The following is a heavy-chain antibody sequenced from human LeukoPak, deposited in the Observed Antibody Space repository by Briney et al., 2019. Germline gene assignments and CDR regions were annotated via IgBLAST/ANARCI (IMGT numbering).Heavy chain of an antibody. CDR2: ISRSATTI. Sequence: PGRSLRLSCAASGFTFSSYEMDWVRQAPGGWLEWVSSISRSATTIYYADSVKGRFTISRDHAKNSLYLQMNSLRAEDTAVYFCAELGITMIGGVWGKGTTVTISS. V-gene: IGHV3-48*03. CDR3: AELGITMIGGV. D-gene: IGHD3-10*02. J-gene: IGHJ6*04. CDR1: GFTFSSYE.